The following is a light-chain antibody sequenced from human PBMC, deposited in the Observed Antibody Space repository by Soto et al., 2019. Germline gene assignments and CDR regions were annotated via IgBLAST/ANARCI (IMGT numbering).Light chain of an antibody. Sequence: QSVLTQPPSASGTPGQRVTISCSGSNSNIGSNTVNWYQQLPGTAPKLLIYYDDLVPSGVSDRFSGSKSGTSASLAIRGLQSEDEADYYCAAWDDTLHGPVFGGGTKLTVL. V-gene: IGLV1-44*01. CDR1: NSNIGSNT. CDR3: AAWDDTLHGPV. J-gene: IGLJ2*01. CDR2: YDD.